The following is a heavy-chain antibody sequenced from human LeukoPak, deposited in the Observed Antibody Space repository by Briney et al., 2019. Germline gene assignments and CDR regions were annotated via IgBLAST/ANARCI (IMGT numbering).Heavy chain of an antibody. Sequence: KPGGSLRLSCAASGFTFSSYSMNWVRQAPGRGLEWVSSISSSSSYIYYADSVKGRFTISRDNAKNSLYLQMNSLGAEDTAVYYCARLKGSEMYFDYWGQGTLVTVSS. CDR1: GFTFSSYS. CDR3: ARLKGSEMYFDY. V-gene: IGHV3-21*01. J-gene: IGHJ4*02. CDR2: ISSSSSYI.